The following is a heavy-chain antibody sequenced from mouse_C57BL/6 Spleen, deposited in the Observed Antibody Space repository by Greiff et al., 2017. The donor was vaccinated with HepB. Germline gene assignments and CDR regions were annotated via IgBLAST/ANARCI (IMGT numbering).Heavy chain of an antibody. V-gene: IGHV1-4*01. CDR3: ARSRYSNYAMDY. D-gene: IGHD2-5*01. CDR1: GYTFTSYT. J-gene: IGHJ4*01. CDR2: INPSSGYT. Sequence: QVQLKQSGAELARPGASVKMSCKASGYTFTSYTMHWVKQRPGQGLEWIGYINPSSGYTKYNQKFKDKATLTADKYTSTAYMQLSSLTSEDSAVYYCARSRYSNYAMDYWGQGTSVTVSS.